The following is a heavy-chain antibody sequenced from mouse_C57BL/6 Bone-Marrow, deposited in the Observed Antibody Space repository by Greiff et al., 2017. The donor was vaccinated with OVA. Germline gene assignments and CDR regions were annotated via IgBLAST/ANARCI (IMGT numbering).Heavy chain of an antibody. J-gene: IGHJ4*01. CDR2: IDPENGDT. CDR1: GFNIKDDY. CDR3: TPGRVDY. V-gene: IGHV14-4*01. Sequence: VHVKQSGAELVRPGASVKLSCTASGFNIKDDYMHWVKQRPEQGLEWIGWIDPENGDTEYASKFQGKATITADTSSNTAYLQLSSLTSEDTAVYYCTPGRVDYWGQGTSVTVSS.